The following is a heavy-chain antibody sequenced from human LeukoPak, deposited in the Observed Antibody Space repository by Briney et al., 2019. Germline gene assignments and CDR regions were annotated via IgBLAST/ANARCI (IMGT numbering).Heavy chain of an antibody. CDR1: GGSFSGCY. V-gene: IGHV4-31*11. CDR3: ARAVRTRHYGSGRRDFDY. CDR2: IYYSGST. Sequence: SETLSLTCAVYGGSFSGCYWSWIRQHPGKGLEWIGYIYYSGSTYYNPSLKSRVTISVDTSKNQFSLKLSSVTAADTAVYYCARAVRTRHYGSGRRDFDYWGQGTLVTVSS. D-gene: IGHD3-10*01. J-gene: IGHJ4*02.